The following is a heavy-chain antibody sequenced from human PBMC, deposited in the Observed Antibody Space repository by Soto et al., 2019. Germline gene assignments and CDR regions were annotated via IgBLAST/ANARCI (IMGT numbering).Heavy chain of an antibody. D-gene: IGHD4-17*01. J-gene: IGHJ4*02. CDR1: GFTFSDYA. V-gene: IGHV3-23*01. Sequence: GGSLRLSCAASGFTFSDYAMSWVRQAPGKGLEWVSVISVSGGSTYYADSVKGRFTISRDNSKNTLYLQMNTLRAEDTAVYYCAKVISTDYDYWGQGTLVTAPQ. CDR3: AKVISTDYDY. CDR2: ISVSGGST.